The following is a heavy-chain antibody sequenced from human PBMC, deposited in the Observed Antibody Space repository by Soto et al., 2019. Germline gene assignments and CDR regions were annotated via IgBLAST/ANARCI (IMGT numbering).Heavy chain of an antibody. CDR1: GFTFSSYG. CDR2: ISYDGSNK. J-gene: IGHJ4*02. D-gene: IGHD2-21*02. CDR3: AKDGCGGDCYDFDY. Sequence: GGSLRLSCAASGFTFSSYGMHWVRQAPGKGLEWVAVISYDGSNKYYADSVKGRFTISRDNSKNTLYLQMNSLRAEDTAVYYCAKDGCGGDCYDFDYWGQGTLVTVSS. V-gene: IGHV3-30*18.